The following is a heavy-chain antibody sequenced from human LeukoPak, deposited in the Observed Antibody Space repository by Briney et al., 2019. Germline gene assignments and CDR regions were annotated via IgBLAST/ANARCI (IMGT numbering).Heavy chain of an antibody. CDR3: ANNRASLDY. CDR2: ISITSSHI. J-gene: IGHJ4*02. CDR1: GFLFSTYA. D-gene: IGHD2/OR15-2a*01. V-gene: IGHV3-21*01. Sequence: GGSLRLSCAASGFLFSTYAMNWVRQAPGKGLEWVSSISITSSHIYYADSVRGRFTISRDNAKNSLYLQMNSLRAEDTAVYYCANNRASLDYWGQGTLVTVSS.